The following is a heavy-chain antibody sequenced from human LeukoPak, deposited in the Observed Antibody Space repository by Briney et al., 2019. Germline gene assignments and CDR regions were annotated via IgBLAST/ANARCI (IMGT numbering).Heavy chain of an antibody. CDR2: IKQDGSEK. D-gene: IGHD1-26*01. CDR1: GFSFRNYW. V-gene: IGHV3-7*01. Sequence: PGGSLRLSCAASGFSFRNYWMSWVRQVPGKGLEWVANIKQDGSEKYYVDSVKGRFTISRDNAKNSLYLQMNSLRAEDTAVYYCARDRYQSGSYSYYYYYGMDVWGQGTTVTVSS. J-gene: IGHJ6*02. CDR3: ARDRYQSGSYSYYYYYGMDV.